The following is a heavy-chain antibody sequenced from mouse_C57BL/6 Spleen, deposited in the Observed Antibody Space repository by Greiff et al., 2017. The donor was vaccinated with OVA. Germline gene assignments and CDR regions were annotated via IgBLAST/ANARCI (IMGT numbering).Heavy chain of an antibody. Sequence: EVKLMESGGGLVKPGGSLKLSCAASGFTFSDYGMHWVRQAPEKGLEWVAYISSGSSTIYYADTVKGRFTISRDNAKNTLFLQMTSLRSEDTAMYCCAIDDGYYYYAMDYWGQGTSVTVSS. J-gene: IGHJ4*01. D-gene: IGHD2-3*01. V-gene: IGHV5-17*01. CDR2: ISSGSSTI. CDR1: GFTFSDYG. CDR3: AIDDGYYYYAMDY.